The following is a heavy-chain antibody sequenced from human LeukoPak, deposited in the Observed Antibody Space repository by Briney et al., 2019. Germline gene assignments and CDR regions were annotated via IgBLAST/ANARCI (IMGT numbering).Heavy chain of an antibody. J-gene: IGHJ4*02. CDR2: IFYSGTT. D-gene: IGHD6-25*01. CDR1: GASISSSSYY. V-gene: IGHV4-39*01. Sequence: SETLSLTCTVSGASISSSSYYWGWIRQPSGKGLEWIGTIFYSGTTYHNPSLKSRVTISVDASKNQFSLKLTSVTAADTAVYYCARRVAAADTYYFDYWGQGTLVTVSS. CDR3: ARRVAAADTYYFDY.